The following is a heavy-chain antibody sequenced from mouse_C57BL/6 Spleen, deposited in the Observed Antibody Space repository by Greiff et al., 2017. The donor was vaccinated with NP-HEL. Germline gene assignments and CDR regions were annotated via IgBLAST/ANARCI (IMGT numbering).Heavy chain of an antibody. V-gene: IGHV1-69*01. CDR1: GYTFTSYW. D-gene: IGHD5-1*01. J-gene: IGHJ2*01. CDR3: ARKESNYCDY. CDR2: IDPSDSYT. Sequence: VKLMESGAELVMPGASVKLSCKASGYTFTSYWMHWVKQRPGQGLEWIGEIDPSDSYTNYNQKFKGKSTLTVDKSSSTAYMQLSSLTSEDSAVYYCARKESNYCDYWGQGTTLTVSS.